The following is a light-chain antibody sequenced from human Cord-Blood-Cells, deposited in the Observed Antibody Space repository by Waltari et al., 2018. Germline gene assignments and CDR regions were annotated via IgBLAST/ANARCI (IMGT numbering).Light chain of an antibody. J-gene: IGLJ3*02. CDR1: SSDVGSYNL. Sequence: QSALTQPASVSGSPGQSITISCTGTSSDVGSYNLVSWYQQPPGKAPKLMIYEGSKRPSGVSILSSASKSGNTASLTISGLQAEDEADYYCCSYAGSSTWVFGGGTKLTVL. CDR3: CSYAGSSTWV. CDR2: EGS. V-gene: IGLV2-23*01.